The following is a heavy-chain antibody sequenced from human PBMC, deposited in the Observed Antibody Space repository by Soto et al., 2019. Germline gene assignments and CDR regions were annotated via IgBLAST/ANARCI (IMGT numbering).Heavy chain of an antibody. V-gene: IGHV1-46*01. CDR2: INPSGGST. J-gene: IGHJ4*02. CDR3: AGMTTVTWGLSHYFDY. Sequence: QVQLVQSGAEVKKPGASVKVSCKASGYTFTSYYMHWVRQAPGQGLAWMGIINPSGGSTSYAQKFQGRVTMTRDTSTSTVYMELSSLRSEDTGVYYCAGMTTVTWGLSHYFDYWGQGTLVTGSS. CDR1: GYTFTSYY. D-gene: IGHD4-17*01.